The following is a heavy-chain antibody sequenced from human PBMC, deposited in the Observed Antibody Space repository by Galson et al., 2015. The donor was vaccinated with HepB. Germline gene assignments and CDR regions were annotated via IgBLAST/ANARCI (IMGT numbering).Heavy chain of an antibody. Sequence: SLRLSCAASGFTFSSYAMHWVRQAPGKGLEWVAVISYDGSNKYYADSVKGRFTISRDNSKNTLYLQMNSLRAEDTAVYYCARDDYGGPDYWGQGTLVTVSS. V-gene: IGHV3-30-3*01. CDR1: GFTFSSYA. D-gene: IGHD4-23*01. CDR3: ARDDYGGPDY. J-gene: IGHJ4*02. CDR2: ISYDGSNK.